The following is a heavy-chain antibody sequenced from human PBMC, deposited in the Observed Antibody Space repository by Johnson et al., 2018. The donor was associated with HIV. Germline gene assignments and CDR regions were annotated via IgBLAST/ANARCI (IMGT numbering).Heavy chain of an antibody. Sequence: MPLVESGGGLVQPGGSLRISCAASGFTFDYYWMHWVRQAPGKGLVWVSHIHSDETDTTSADSVKGRFTISRDNAKNSLYLQMNSLRAEDTALYYCAREGITMMVVPTGAFDIWGQGTMVTVSS. CDR1: GFTFDYYW. V-gene: IGHV3-74*01. CDR3: AREGITMMVVPTGAFDI. CDR2: IHSDETDT. D-gene: IGHD3-22*01. J-gene: IGHJ3*02.